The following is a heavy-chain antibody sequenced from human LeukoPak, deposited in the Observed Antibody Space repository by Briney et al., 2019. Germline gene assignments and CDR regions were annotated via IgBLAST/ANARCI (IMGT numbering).Heavy chain of an antibody. CDR2: IYYIGNT. D-gene: IGHD3-22*01. V-gene: IGHV4-39*01. J-gene: IGHJ5*02. Sequence: SETLSLTCTVSGDSISSGNSYWGWIRQPPGEGLEWIGTIYYIGNTYYSPSLNSRVTMSVDTSKNQFSLKLTSMTAAGTAVYYCARHVHYHDFSGFLAWGQGTLVTVSS. CDR3: ARHVHYHDFSGFLA. CDR1: GDSISSGNSY.